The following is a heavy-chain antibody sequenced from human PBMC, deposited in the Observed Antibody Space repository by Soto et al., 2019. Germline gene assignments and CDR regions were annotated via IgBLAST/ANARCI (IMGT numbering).Heavy chain of an antibody. CDR3: ARESSGTQYFEY. Sequence: QVQLEQSGAEVKKPGASMKVSCQASGYTFTSYYIHWVRQAPGQGLEWMGVSHVGPDTTMYAQKVQGRVNMTRDTSTSTVYMELSSLISEDTAVYFCARESSGTQYFEYWGQGTLVTVSS. CDR2: SHVGPDTT. D-gene: IGHD6-19*01. CDR1: GYTFTSYY. V-gene: IGHV1-46*01. J-gene: IGHJ4*02.